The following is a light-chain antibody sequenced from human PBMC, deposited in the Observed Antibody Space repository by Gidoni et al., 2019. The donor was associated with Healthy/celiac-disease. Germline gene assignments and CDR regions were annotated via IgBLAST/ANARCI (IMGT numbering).Light chain of an antibody. J-gene: IGKJ5*01. Sequence: AIQFTQSPSSLSASVGDRVTITCRASQGISSALAWYQQKPGKAPKLLIYDASSLESGVPSRFSGSGSGTDFTLPISSMLPEDFATYYCQQFNSYPITFGQGTRLEIK. V-gene: IGKV1-13*02. CDR3: QQFNSYPIT. CDR2: DAS. CDR1: QGISSA.